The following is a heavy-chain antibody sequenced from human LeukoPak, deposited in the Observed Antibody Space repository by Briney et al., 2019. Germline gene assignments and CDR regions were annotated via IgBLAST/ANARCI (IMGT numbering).Heavy chain of an antibody. CDR1: GYTFTGYY. J-gene: IGHJ4*02. D-gene: IGHD1-7*01. V-gene: IGHV1-2*02. CDR2: INPNSGGT. Sequence: GASVKVSCKASGYTFTGYYMHWVRQAPGQGLEWMGWINPNSGGTNYAQKFRGRVTMTRDTSISTAYMELSRLRSDDTAVYYCAREDWNYGQFDYWGQGTLVTVSS. CDR3: AREDWNYGQFDY.